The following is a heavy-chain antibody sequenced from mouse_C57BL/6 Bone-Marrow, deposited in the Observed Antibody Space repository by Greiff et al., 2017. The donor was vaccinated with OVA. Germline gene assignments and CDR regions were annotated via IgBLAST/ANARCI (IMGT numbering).Heavy chain of an antibody. J-gene: IGHJ2*01. V-gene: IGHV1-59*01. D-gene: IGHD2-10*01. CDR2: IDPSDSYT. CDR1: GYTFTSYW. Sequence: QVQLQQPGAELVRPGTSVKLSCKASGYTFTSYWMHWVKQRPGQGLEWIGVIDPSDSYTNYNQKFKGKATLTVDTSSSTAYMQLSSLTSEDSAVYYCARAYPENYWGQGTTLTVSS. CDR3: ARAYPENY.